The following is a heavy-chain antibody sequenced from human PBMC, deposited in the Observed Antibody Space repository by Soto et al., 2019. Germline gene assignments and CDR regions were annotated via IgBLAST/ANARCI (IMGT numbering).Heavy chain of an antibody. CDR2: ISYSGRT. CDR3: ARGSIFGVVLNAFDI. Sequence: QVQLQESGPGLVKPSQTLSLTCAVSGGSISGNGYYWNWIRQHPGKGLEWIGYISYSGRTFYSPSLKSRVTTSLDTSKNQFSLKLSSVTAEDTAIYYCARGSIFGVVLNAFDIWGQGTMVAVSS. D-gene: IGHD3-3*01. J-gene: IGHJ3*02. V-gene: IGHV4-31*11. CDR1: GGSISGNGYY.